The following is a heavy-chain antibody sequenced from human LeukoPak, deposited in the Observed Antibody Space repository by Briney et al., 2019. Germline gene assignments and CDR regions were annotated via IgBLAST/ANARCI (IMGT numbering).Heavy chain of an antibody. Sequence: SETLSLTCTVSGGSISSYYWGWIRQPPGKGLEWIGSIYYSGSTYYNPSLKSRVTISVDTSKNQFSLKLSSVTAADTAVYYCARDNIVVVPAAMGWNWFDPWGQGTLVTVSS. CDR3: ARDNIVVVPAAMGWNWFDP. CDR1: GGSISSYY. J-gene: IGHJ5*02. V-gene: IGHV4-39*07. CDR2: IYYSGST. D-gene: IGHD2-2*01.